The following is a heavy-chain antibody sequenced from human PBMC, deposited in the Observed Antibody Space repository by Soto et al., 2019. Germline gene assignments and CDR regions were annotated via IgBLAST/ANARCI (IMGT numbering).Heavy chain of an antibody. CDR3: TTDPIRDY. D-gene: IGHD2-21*01. J-gene: IGHJ4*02. CDR2: VKREIDGATT. Sequence: GGSLRLCCAPSESTLSNVWMSWVRQPPGKGLEWVGRVKREIDGATTDYAAPVKGRFRISRDDSKNTVYLQMNSLRTKDTAVYYCTTDPIRDYWGLGTLVTVSS. V-gene: IGHV3-15*01. CDR1: ESTLSNVW.